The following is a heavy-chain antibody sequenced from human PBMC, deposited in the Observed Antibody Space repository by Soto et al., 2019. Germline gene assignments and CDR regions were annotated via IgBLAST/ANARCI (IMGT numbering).Heavy chain of an antibody. V-gene: IGHV1-18*01. D-gene: IGHD2-15*01. CDR3: ARSIIGYCSGGSCYAYFDI. Sequence: QVPLVQSGAEVKKPGASVKVSCKASGYTFTSYGIIWVRQAPGQGLEWMGWISAYNGNTNYAQKLQGRVTMTTDTSTSTAYMELRSLRSDDTAVYYCARSIIGYCSGGSCYAYFDIWGQGTMVTVSS. CDR1: GYTFTSYG. J-gene: IGHJ3*02. CDR2: ISAYNGNT.